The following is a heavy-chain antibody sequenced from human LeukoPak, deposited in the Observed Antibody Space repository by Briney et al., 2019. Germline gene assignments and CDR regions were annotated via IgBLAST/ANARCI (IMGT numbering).Heavy chain of an antibody. Sequence: PGGSLRLSCAASGFTFSSYSMNWVRQAPGKGLEWVSYISSSSSTIYYADSVKGRFTISRDNAKNSLYLQMNSLRAENTAVYYCARFIVGATNWFDPWGQGTLVTVSS. CDR3: ARFIVGATNWFDP. D-gene: IGHD1-26*01. V-gene: IGHV3-48*04. J-gene: IGHJ5*02. CDR2: ISSSSSTI. CDR1: GFTFSSYS.